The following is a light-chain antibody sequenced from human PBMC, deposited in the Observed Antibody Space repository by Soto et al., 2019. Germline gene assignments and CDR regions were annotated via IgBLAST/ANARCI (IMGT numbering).Light chain of an antibody. CDR3: QLYNNWPPGWT. CDR1: QSVSSN. Sequence: EIVMTQSPATLSVSPGERATLSCGASQSVSSNLAWYQQKPGQAPRLLIYDASTRATGIPARFSGSGSGTEFTLTISSLQSEDFAVYFCQLYNNWPPGWTFGQGTKVEIK. J-gene: IGKJ1*01. V-gene: IGKV3-15*01. CDR2: DAS.